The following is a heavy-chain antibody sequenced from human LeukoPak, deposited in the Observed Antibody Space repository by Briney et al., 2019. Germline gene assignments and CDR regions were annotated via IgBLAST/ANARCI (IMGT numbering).Heavy chain of an antibody. CDR1: GFTFSGSA. J-gene: IGHJ4*02. Sequence: GVSLRLPSGPWGFTFSGSAMHWVRQASGKGLEWVGCIRSKANNYATAYAASVKGRFTISRDDSKNTAYLQMNNLKTEDTAVYYCTRSSVDYWGQGTLVTVSS. CDR2: IRSKANNYAT. CDR3: TRSSVDY. V-gene: IGHV3-73*01.